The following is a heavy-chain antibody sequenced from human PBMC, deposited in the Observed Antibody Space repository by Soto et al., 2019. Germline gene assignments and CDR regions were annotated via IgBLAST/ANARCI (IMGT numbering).Heavy chain of an antibody. V-gene: IGHV1-3*01. J-gene: IGHJ4*02. CDR1: GYTFSNFA. CDR2: INAGNGKT. Sequence: ASVKVSCKASGYTFSNFAIHWVRQAPGQRLEWMGWINAGNGKTKYSQNFQGRVTITRDTSASTAYMEVSSLRSEDTAVYYCARDLGGWPDYWGQGTLVTVSS. CDR3: ARDLGGWPDY. D-gene: IGHD2-15*01.